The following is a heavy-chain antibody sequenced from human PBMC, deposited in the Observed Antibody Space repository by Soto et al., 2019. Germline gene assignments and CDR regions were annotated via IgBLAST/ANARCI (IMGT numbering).Heavy chain of an antibody. CDR3: ARGKKSIAARYQAKSDAFDI. J-gene: IGHJ3*02. D-gene: IGHD6-6*01. V-gene: IGHV1-69*01. CDR2: IIPIFGTA. CDR1: GGTFSSYA. Sequence: QVQLVQSGAEVKKPGSSVKVSCKASGGTFSSYAISWVRQAPGQGLEWMGGIIPIFGTANYAQKFQGRVTITADESTSTAYMELSSLRSEDTAVYYCARGKKSIAARYQAKSDAFDIWGQGTMVTVSS.